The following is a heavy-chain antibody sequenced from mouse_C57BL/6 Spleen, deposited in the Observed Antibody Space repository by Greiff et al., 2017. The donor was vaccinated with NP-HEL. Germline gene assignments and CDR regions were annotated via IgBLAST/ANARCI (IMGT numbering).Heavy chain of an antibody. Sequence: QVQLQQPGAELVRPGSSVKLSCKASGYTFTSYWMDWVKQRPGQGLEWIGNIYPSDSETHYNQKFKDKATLTVDKSSSTAYMQLSSLTSEDSAVYYCARGGTTVVAHYYAMDYWGQGTSVTVSS. D-gene: IGHD1-1*01. CDR3: ARGGTTVVAHYYAMDY. CDR2: IYPSDSET. J-gene: IGHJ4*01. CDR1: GYTFTSYW. V-gene: IGHV1-61*01.